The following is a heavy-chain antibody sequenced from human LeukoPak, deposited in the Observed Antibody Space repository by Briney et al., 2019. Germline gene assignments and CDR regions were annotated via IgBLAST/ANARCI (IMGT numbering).Heavy chain of an antibody. CDR1: GFTFSSYE. Sequence: GGSLRLSCAASGFTFSSYEMNWVRQAPGKGLEWVSYISSSGSTIYYADSVKGRFTISRDNAKNSLYLQMNSLRAEDTAVYYCVSLPSYSSSWYSWGQGTLVTVSS. CDR2: ISSSGSTI. V-gene: IGHV3-48*03. J-gene: IGHJ5*02. CDR3: VSLPSYSSSWYS. D-gene: IGHD6-13*01.